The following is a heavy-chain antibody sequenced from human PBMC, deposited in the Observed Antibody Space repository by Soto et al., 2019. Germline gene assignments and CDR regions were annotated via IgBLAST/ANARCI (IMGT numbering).Heavy chain of an antibody. V-gene: IGHV4-39*01. CDR1: GGSISGSISY. CDR3: AGHAPDGDIQFDV. J-gene: IGHJ4*02. Sequence: QLQLQESGPRLVKPSETLSLTCTVSGGSISGSISYWGWIRQPPEKGLEWIGSIYSGGATPYSPSLKTQVNLSVDTSKNQFSLNLTSATAADTAVYFWAGHAPDGDIQFDVGGQGALVTVSS. D-gene: IGHD4-17*01. CDR2: IYSGGAT.